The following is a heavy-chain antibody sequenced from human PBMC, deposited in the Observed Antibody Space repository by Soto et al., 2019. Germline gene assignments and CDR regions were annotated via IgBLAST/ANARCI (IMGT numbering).Heavy chain of an antibody. D-gene: IGHD5-12*01. J-gene: IGHJ4*02. CDR1: GGTFSSYA. CDR3: ARDRDIVATILDY. V-gene: IGHV1-69*13. Sequence: ASVKVSCKASGGTFSSYAISWVRQAPGQGLERMGGIIPIFGTANYAQKFQGRVTITADESTSTAYMELSSLRSEDTAVYYCARDRDIVATILDYWGQGTLVTVSS. CDR2: IIPIFGTA.